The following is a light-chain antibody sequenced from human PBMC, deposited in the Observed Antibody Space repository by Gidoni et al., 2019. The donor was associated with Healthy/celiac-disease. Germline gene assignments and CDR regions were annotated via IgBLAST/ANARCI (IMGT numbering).Light chain of an antibody. Sequence: DSVMTQSPDSLAVSLGERATSNCKSSQSVLCSSNNKNYLAGYQQKPGQPPKLLISWESTREAGVSDRVTASGSGPAFTLAIVSLQAPDVALSYCQQYSSTPYPFCQRTKLEIK. J-gene: IGKJ2*01. CDR1: QSVLCSSNNKNY. V-gene: IGKV4-1*01. CDR3: QQYSSTPYP. CDR2: WES.